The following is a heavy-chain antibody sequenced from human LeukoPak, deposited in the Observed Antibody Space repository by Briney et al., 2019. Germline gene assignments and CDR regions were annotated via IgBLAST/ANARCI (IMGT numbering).Heavy chain of an antibody. Sequence: SETLSLTCAVYGGSFSGYYWSWIRQPPGKGLEWIGEINHSGSTNYNPSLKSRVTISVDTSKNQFSLKLSSVTAVDTAVYYCARGQYYYDSSGYYTVYWFDPWGQGTLVTVSS. CDR3: ARGQYYYDSSGYYTVYWFDP. J-gene: IGHJ5*02. D-gene: IGHD3-22*01. CDR1: GGSFSGYY. CDR2: INHSGST. V-gene: IGHV4-34*01.